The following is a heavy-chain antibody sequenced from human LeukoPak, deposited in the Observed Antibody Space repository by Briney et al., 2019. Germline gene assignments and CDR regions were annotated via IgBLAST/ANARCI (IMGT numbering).Heavy chain of an antibody. J-gene: IGHJ4*02. CDR3: ARDQGGLGY. CDR2: ISSFSGTI. CDR1: GITFSSYS. Sequence: GGSLRLSFVASGITFSSYSMNWVRQAPGKGLEWVSYISSFSGTINYADSVKGRFTISRDNAKNSLYLQMNSLRAEDTAVYYCARDQGGLGYWGQGTLVTVSS. D-gene: IGHD3-16*01. V-gene: IGHV3-48*01.